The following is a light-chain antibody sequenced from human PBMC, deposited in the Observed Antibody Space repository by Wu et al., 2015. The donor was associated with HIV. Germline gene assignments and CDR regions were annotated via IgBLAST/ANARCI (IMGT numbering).Light chain of an antibody. Sequence: EIVMTQSPATLSVSPGEVATLSCRASENIGTKLAWYQQKAGQAPRLLIHDASTRATDIPARFSGSGSGTEFTLIVSNMQSEDFAVYFCQQYNDWPPLTFGRGTKVEIK. CDR3: QQYNDWPPLT. CDR2: DAS. V-gene: IGKV3-15*01. J-gene: IGKJ4*01. CDR1: ENIGTK.